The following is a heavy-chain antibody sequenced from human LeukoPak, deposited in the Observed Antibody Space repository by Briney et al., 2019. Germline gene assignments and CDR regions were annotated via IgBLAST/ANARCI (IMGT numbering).Heavy chain of an antibody. CDR1: GFTFSSYS. CDR2: ISSSSSYI. CDR3: AKDPPYSSSWYGSYYFDY. Sequence: GGSLRLSCAASGFTFSSYSMNWVRQAPGKGLEWVSSISSSSSYIYYADSVKGRFTISRDNSKNTLYLQMNSLRAEDTAVYYCAKDPPYSSSWYGSYYFDYWGQGTLVTVSS. D-gene: IGHD6-13*01. V-gene: IGHV3-21*01. J-gene: IGHJ4*02.